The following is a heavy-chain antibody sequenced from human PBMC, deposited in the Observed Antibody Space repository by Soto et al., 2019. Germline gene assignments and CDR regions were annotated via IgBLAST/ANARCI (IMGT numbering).Heavy chain of an antibody. CDR2: INAGNGNT. Sequence: QVQLVQSGAEEKKPGASVKVSCKASGYTFTSYAMHWVRQAPGQRLEWMGWINAGNGNTKYSQKFQGRVTITRDTYASTAYMELSSLRSEDTAVYYCARDPIYYGMDVWGQGTTVTVSS. CDR3: ARDPIYYGMDV. V-gene: IGHV1-3*05. CDR1: GYTFTSYA. J-gene: IGHJ6*02.